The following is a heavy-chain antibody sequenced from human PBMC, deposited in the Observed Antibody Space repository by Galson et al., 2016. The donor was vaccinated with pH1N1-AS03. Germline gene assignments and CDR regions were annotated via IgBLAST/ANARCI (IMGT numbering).Heavy chain of an antibody. CDR3: ARDAAYYYGMDV. J-gene: IGHJ6*02. D-gene: IGHD6-25*01. CDR2: ISSFNGYT. CDR1: GYTFTNYG. Sequence: SVKVSCKASGYTFTNYGVSWVRQAPGQGLEWMGGISSFNGYTTYAQKLQDRVTMTRDTSTSTAYMELRSLRSDDTAVYFCARDAAYYYGMDVWGQGTTDIVS. V-gene: IGHV1-18*01.